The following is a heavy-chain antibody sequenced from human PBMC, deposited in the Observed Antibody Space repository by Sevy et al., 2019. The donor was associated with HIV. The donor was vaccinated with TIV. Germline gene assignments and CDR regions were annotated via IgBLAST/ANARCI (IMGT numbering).Heavy chain of an antibody. V-gene: IGHV3-21*01. D-gene: IGHD3-22*01. CDR1: GFTFSSYS. CDR3: ATGPLTYYYDSSGYYYAYYFDY. J-gene: IGHJ4*02. CDR2: ISSSSSYI. Sequence: GESLKISCAASGFTFSSYSMNWVRQAPGKGLEWVSSISSSSSYIYYADSVKGRFTISRDNAKNSLYLQMNSLRAEDTAVYYCATGPLTYYYDSSGYYYAYYFDYWGQGTLVTVSS.